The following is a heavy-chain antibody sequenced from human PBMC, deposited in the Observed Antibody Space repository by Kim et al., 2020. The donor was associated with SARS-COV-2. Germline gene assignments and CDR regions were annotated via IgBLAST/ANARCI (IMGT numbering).Heavy chain of an antibody. CDR3: ARDRFDILTGYDQRSWWFDP. CDR2: IWYDGSNK. J-gene: IGHJ5*02. CDR1: GFTFSSYG. D-gene: IGHD3-9*01. Sequence: GGSLRLSCAASGFTFSSYGMHWVRQAPGKGLEWVAVIWYDGSNKYYADSVKGRFTISRDNSKNTLYLQMNSLRAEDTAVYYCARDRFDILTGYDQRSWWFDPWGQGTLVTVSS. V-gene: IGHV3-33*01.